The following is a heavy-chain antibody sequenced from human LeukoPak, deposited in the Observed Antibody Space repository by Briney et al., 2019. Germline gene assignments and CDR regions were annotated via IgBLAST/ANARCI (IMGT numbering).Heavy chain of an antibody. J-gene: IGHJ4*02. Sequence: GRSLRLSCAASGFTFSSYAMHWVRQAPGKGLEWVAVISYDGSNKYYADPVKGRFTISRDNSKNTLYLQMNSLRAEDTAVYYCARRRYSSSWYIDYWGQGTLVTVSS. D-gene: IGHD6-13*01. CDR2: ISYDGSNK. CDR1: GFTFSSYA. CDR3: ARRRYSSSWYIDY. V-gene: IGHV3-30*04.